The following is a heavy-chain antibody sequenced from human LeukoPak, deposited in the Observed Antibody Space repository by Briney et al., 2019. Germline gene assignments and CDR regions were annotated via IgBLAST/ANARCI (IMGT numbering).Heavy chain of an antibody. Sequence: SETLSLTCAVYGGSFSGYYWSWIRQPPGKGLEWIGEINHSGSTNYNASLKSRVTTSVDKSKNQFSLKLSSLTAADTAVYYCARTYNVFYYFDYWGQGTLVTVSS. CDR1: GGSFSGYY. V-gene: IGHV4-34*01. CDR2: INHSGST. J-gene: IGHJ4*02. D-gene: IGHD3-10*02. CDR3: ARTYNVFYYFDY.